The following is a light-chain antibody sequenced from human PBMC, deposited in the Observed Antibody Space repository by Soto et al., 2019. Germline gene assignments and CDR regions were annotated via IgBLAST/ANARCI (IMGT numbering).Light chain of an antibody. CDR1: QSLLHSNGYTY. CDR2: LGS. J-gene: IGKJ4*01. CDR3: LQGLETPLS. Sequence: DIVMTQSPLSLPVTPGEPASISCRSSQSLLHSNGYTYLDWYLQKPGQSPQILIYLGSNRASGVTDRFSGSGSGTDFTLKISRVEGEEVGVYFCLQGLETPLSFSGGTTGEIK. V-gene: IGKV2-28*01.